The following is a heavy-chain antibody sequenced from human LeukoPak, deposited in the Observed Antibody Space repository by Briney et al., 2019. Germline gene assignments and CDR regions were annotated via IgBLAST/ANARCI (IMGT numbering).Heavy chain of an antibody. V-gene: IGHV4-39*01. CDR2: IYYSGST. J-gene: IGHJ5*02. D-gene: IGHD6-6*01. CDR1: GGSISSSSYY. CDR3: ARAKQLVSGWFDP. Sequence: SETLSLTCTASGGSISSSSYYWGWIRQPPGKGLEWIGSIYYSGSTYYNPSLKSRVTISVDTSKNQFSLKLSSVTAADTAVYYCARAKQLVSGWFDPWGQGTLVTVSS.